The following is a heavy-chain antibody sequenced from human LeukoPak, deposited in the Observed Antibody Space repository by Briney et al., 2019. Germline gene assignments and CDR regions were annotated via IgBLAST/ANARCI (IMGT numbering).Heavy chain of an antibody. J-gene: IGHJ3*02. CDR1: GGSISSYY. D-gene: IGHD2-15*01. Sequence: SETLSLTCTVSGGSISSYYWSWIRQPPGKGLEWIGYVYYSGSTYYNPSLKSRVTISVDTSKNQFSLKLSSVTAADTAVYYCARETNCSGGSCYETTDAFDIWGQGTMVTVSS. CDR3: ARETNCSGGSCYETTDAFDI. V-gene: IGHV4-30-4*08. CDR2: VYYSGST.